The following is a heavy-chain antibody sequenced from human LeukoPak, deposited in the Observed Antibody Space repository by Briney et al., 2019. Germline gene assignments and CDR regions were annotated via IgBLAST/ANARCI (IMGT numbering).Heavy chain of an antibody. D-gene: IGHD7-27*01. CDR1: GVSISSGSYY. CDR3: ARGPPYAPGVLDV. CDR2: IYNSGST. Sequence: PSETLSLTCTVSGVSISSGSYYWSWIRQPAGKGLEWIGRIYNSGSTNYNPSLKSRVTISVDTSKNLFSLKLSSVTAADTAVYYCARGPPYAPGVLDVWGKGTTVTISS. V-gene: IGHV4-61*02. J-gene: IGHJ6*04.